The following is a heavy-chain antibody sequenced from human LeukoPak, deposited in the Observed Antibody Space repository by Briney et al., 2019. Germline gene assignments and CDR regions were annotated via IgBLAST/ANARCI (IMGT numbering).Heavy chain of an antibody. D-gene: IGHD6-19*01. Sequence: PGGSLRLSCAASGFTFSSYGMHWVRQAPGKGLEWVAVISYDGSNKYYADSVKGRFTISRDNSKNTLYLQMNSLRAEDTAVYYCANVGGIAVAGMDFDYWGQGTLVTVSS. J-gene: IGHJ4*02. V-gene: IGHV3-30*18. CDR3: ANVGGIAVAGMDFDY. CDR2: ISYDGSNK. CDR1: GFTFSSYG.